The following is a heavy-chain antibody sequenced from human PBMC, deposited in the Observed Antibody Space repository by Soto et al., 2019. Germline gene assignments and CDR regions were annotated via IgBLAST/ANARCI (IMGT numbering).Heavy chain of an antibody. CDR3: ARVTMVRGVTPQGMDV. CDR1: GGTFSSYA. CDR2: IIPIFGTA. J-gene: IGHJ6*02. D-gene: IGHD3-10*01. Sequence: SVKVSCKASGGTFSSYAISWVRQAPGQGLEWMGGIIPIFGTANYAQKFQGRVTITADESTSTAYMELSSLRSEDTAVYYCARVTMVRGVTPQGMDVWGQGTTVTVSS. V-gene: IGHV1-69*13.